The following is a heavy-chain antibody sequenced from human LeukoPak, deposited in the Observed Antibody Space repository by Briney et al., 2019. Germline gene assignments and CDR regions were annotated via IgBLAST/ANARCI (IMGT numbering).Heavy chain of an antibody. Sequence: GRSLRLSCTASVFTFSSQNMIWARRARGKGLEGLSYMSSSIATIYYADSAKGRFSIPRHNAKNSLYLDMNSLRVADTAVYYCARDDSRRPYCSSTSCPSDYWGRGTLVTVSS. CDR1: VFTFSSQN. CDR2: MSSSIATI. CDR3: ARDDSRRPYCSSTSCPSDY. V-gene: IGHV3-48*01. D-gene: IGHD2-2*01. J-gene: IGHJ4*02.